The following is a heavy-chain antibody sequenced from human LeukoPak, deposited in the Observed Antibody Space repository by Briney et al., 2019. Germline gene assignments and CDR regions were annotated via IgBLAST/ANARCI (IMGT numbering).Heavy chain of an antibody. Sequence: SETLSLTCAVYGGSFSGYYWSWIRQPPGKGLEWIGEINHSGSTNYNPSLKSRVTISVDTSKNQSSLKLSSVTAADTAVYYCTRAGCSSTSREDTHYNWFDPWGQGTLVTVSS. V-gene: IGHV4-34*01. J-gene: IGHJ5*02. CDR2: INHSGST. CDR1: GGSFSGYY. D-gene: IGHD2-2*01. CDR3: TRAGCSSTSREDTHYNWFDP.